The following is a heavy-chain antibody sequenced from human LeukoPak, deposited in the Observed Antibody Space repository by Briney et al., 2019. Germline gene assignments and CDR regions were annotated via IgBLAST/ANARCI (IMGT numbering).Heavy chain of an antibody. Sequence: SETLSLTCAVYGGSFSGYYWSRIRQPPGKGLEWIGEINHSGSTNYNPSLKSRVTISVDPSKNQFSLKLSSVTAADTAVYYCASATTIAACFDYWGQGTLVTVSS. V-gene: IGHV4-34*01. CDR3: ASATTIAACFDY. CDR2: INHSGST. CDR1: GGSFSGYY. D-gene: IGHD6-6*01. J-gene: IGHJ4*02.